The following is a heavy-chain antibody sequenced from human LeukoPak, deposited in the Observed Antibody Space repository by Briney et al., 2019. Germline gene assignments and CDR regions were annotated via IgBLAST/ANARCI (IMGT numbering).Heavy chain of an antibody. Sequence: PSETLSLTCSVYGGSISSTTYYWVWIRQPPGKGLECIASIHYTGRAYYNPSLKSRVTISADTFKNHFSLKLSSLNVAAMAVYYCARYFDNGDYKKTFDIWGQGTMVTVSS. D-gene: IGHD4-17*01. CDR2: IHYTGRA. CDR3: ARYFDNGDYKKTFDI. V-gene: IGHV4-39*02. J-gene: IGHJ3*02. CDR1: GGSISSTTYY.